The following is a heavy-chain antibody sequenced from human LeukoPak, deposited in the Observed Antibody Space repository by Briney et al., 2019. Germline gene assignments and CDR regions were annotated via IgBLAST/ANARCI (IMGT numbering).Heavy chain of an antibody. V-gene: IGHV3-23*01. CDR1: GFTFSSYA. J-gene: IGHJ4*02. Sequence: GGSLRLSCAASGFTFSSYAMSWVRQAPGKGLEWVSAISGSGGSTYYADSVKGRFTISRDNSKNTLYLQMNSLRAEDTAVYYCAKNKPTRRIVLMVYAHNYFDYWGQGTLVTVSS. CDR2: ISGSGGST. CDR3: AKNKPTRRIVLMVYAHNYFDY. D-gene: IGHD2-8*01.